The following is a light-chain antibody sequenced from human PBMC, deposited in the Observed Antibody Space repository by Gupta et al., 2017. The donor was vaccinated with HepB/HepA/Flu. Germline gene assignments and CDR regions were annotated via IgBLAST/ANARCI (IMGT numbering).Light chain of an antibody. CDR3: AAWHDSLSGYV. CDR1: SSNVGSNT. J-gene: IGLJ1*01. V-gene: IGLV1-44*01. CDR2: SNN. Sequence: SVPTPPPSASGTPGPRVTICCSGSSSNVGSNTVNWYQQRPGAAPKLLIYSNNQRPSGVPDRFSGSKAGTAASVAISGLQAEDEADYYCAAWHDSLSGYVFGTGTKVTVL.